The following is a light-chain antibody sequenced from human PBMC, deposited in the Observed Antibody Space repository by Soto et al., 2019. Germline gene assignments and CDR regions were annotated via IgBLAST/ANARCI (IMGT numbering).Light chain of an antibody. CDR3: QPRSDWASP. Sequence: EIVLTQSPATLSLSPGERATLSCRASQSVSSYLAWYQQKPGQAPRLLIYDASNRATGIPARFSASGSGNHFTLTIHSLEPDDFAGYYWQPRSDWASPFGGGNKVQIK. V-gene: IGKV3-11*01. J-gene: IGKJ4*01. CDR1: QSVSSY. CDR2: DAS.